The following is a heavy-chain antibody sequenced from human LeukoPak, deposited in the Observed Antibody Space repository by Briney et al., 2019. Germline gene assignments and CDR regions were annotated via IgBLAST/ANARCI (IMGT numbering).Heavy chain of an antibody. D-gene: IGHD6-6*01. Sequence: GGSLRLSCAASGFTFSNYWMNWVRQAPGKGLEWVSSISSSSSYIYYADSVKGRFTISRDNAKNSLYLQMNSLRAEDTAVYYCARAQQLVQDYWGQGTLVTVSS. J-gene: IGHJ4*02. CDR3: ARAQQLVQDY. CDR1: GFTFSNYW. CDR2: ISSSSSYI. V-gene: IGHV3-21*01.